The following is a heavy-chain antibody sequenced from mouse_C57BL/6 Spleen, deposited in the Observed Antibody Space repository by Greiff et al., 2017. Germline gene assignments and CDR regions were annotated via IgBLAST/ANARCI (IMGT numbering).Heavy chain of an antibody. J-gene: IGHJ2*01. CDR1: GYTFTSYW. V-gene: IGHV1-59*01. Sequence: QVQLQQPGAELVRPGTSVKLSCKASGYTFTSYWMHWVKQRPGQGLEWIGGSDPSDSYTNYNQKFKGKATLTVDTSASTAYMQLSSLTSEDSAVYYWASPAFGGQGTTLTVSS. CDR3: ASPAF. CDR2: SDPSDSYT.